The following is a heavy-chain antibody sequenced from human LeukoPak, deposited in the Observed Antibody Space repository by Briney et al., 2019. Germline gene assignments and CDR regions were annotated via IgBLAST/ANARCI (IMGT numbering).Heavy chain of an antibody. CDR3: ARPMTTVTTYYFDY. CDR1: GFTFSSYA. J-gene: IGHJ4*02. V-gene: IGHV3-30*04. D-gene: IGHD4-17*01. CDR2: ISYDGSNK. Sequence: GGSLRLSCAASGFTFSSYAMHWVRQAPGEGLEWVAVISYDGSNKYYADSVKGRFTISRDNSKNTLYLQMNSLRAEDTAVYYCARPMTTVTTYYFDYWGQGTLVTVSS.